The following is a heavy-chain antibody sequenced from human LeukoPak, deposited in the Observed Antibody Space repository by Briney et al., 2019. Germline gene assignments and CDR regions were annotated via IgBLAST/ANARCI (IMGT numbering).Heavy chain of an antibody. CDR2: INHRGST. J-gene: IGHJ5*02. CDR3: ARSSGWYGNWFDP. D-gene: IGHD6-19*01. CDR1: GGSFSGYY. V-gene: IGHV4-34*01. Sequence: SETLSLTCAVYGGSFSGYYWSWIRQPPGKGLEWIGEINHRGSTNYNPSLKSRVTISVDTSKNQFSLKLSSVTAADTAVYYCARSSGWYGNWFDPWGQGTLVTVSS.